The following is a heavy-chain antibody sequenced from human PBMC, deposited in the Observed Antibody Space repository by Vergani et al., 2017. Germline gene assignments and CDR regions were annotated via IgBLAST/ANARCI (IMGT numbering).Heavy chain of an antibody. CDR1: GDSLRGHY. V-gene: IGHV4-34*02. CDR2: INHSGST. CDR3: ARERPYYYGSGDAFDI. D-gene: IGHD3-10*01. Sequence: QVQLRQWGAGLVKPSETLSLTCGIYGDSLRGHYWSWIRQSPGKGLEWIGQINHSGSTYYNPSLKSRVTISVDTSKNQFSLKLSSVTAADTAVYYCARERPYYYGSGDAFDIWGQGTMVTVSS. J-gene: IGHJ3*02.